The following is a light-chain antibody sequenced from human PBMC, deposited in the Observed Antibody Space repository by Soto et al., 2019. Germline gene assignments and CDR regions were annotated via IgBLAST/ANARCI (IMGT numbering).Light chain of an antibody. CDR2: GAS. CDR1: QSVSSN. J-gene: IGKJ4*01. Sequence: EIVMTQSPATLSVSPGERATLSCRASQSVSSNLAWYQQKPGQAPRLLIYGASTRAAGIPARFSGSGSGTEFTLTISRLLSEDFAVYYCQQYNKWPTFGGGTKVEIK. CDR3: QQYNKWPT. V-gene: IGKV3-15*01.